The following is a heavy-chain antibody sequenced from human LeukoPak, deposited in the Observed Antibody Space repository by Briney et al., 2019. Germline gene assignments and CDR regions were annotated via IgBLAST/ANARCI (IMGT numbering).Heavy chain of an antibody. Sequence: QSGGSLRLCCVASEFIFSNFAMSWVRQAPGKGLEWVSTISGNAAATYYGDSVKGRFTISRDNSRNTLYLQMNSLRAEDTAVYYCASRAGYTGSWSAFDYWGQGTLVTVSS. CDR2: ISGNAAAT. V-gene: IGHV3-23*01. CDR3: ASRAGYTGSWSAFDY. CDR1: EFIFSNFA. J-gene: IGHJ4*02. D-gene: IGHD6-13*01.